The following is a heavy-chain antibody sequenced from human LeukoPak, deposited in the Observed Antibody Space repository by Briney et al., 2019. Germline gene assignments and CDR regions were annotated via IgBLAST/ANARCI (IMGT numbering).Heavy chain of an antibody. Sequence: PSETLSLTCAVYVGSFSGYYWSWSRQPPGKGLEWIGEINHSGSTNYNPSLKSRVTISVDTSKNQFSLKLSSVTAADTAVYYCARHPKSSYDDFWSGYYNPYDYYYMDVWGKGTTVTVSS. CDR2: INHSGST. CDR3: ARHPKSSYDDFWSGYYNPYDYYYMDV. D-gene: IGHD3-3*01. V-gene: IGHV4-34*01. CDR1: VGSFSGYY. J-gene: IGHJ6*03.